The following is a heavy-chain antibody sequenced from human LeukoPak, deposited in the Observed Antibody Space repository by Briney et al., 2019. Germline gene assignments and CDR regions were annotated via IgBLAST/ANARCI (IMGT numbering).Heavy chain of an antibody. CDR2: ISYDGSNK. V-gene: IGHV3-30*18. CDR1: GITFSSYG. J-gene: IGHJ4*02. Sequence: PGRSLRLSCAASGITFSSYGMHWVRQAPGKGLEWVAVISYDGSNKYYADSVKGRFTISRDNSKNTLYLQMNSLRAEDTAVYYCAKDFTSGWTADLFDYWSQGTLVTVSS. D-gene: IGHD6-19*01. CDR3: AKDFTSGWTADLFDY.